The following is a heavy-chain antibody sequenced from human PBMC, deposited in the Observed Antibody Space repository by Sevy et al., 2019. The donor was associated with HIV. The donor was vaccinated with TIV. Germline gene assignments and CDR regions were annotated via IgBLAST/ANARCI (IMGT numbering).Heavy chain of an antibody. V-gene: IGHV3-53*01. Sequence: GGSLRLSCAASGFTVSSSYMTWVRQPPGKGLEWVSVIYSGGSTYYADSVKGRFTISRDNSKHTLYLQMNNLRADDTAVYYCARGRGVFGAVAINWFDPWGQGALVTVSS. CDR2: IYSGGST. CDR3: ARGRGVFGAVAINWFDP. J-gene: IGHJ5*02. D-gene: IGHD3-3*01. CDR1: GFTVSSSY.